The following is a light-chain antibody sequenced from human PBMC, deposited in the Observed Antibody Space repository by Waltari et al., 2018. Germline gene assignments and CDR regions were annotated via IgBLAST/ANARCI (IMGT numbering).Light chain of an antibody. V-gene: IGKV1-9*01. J-gene: IGKJ3*01. CDR2: PAS. CDR3: QDLHDYPV. Sequence: IQLTQSPSSLSASVGDRVTISFRASHDIRSHLAWYQQKPGKAPTLLIYPASTLESGVPSRFSGSGSGTEFTLTITSLQPEDFATYFCQDLHDYPVFGPGTKVDIK. CDR1: HDIRSH.